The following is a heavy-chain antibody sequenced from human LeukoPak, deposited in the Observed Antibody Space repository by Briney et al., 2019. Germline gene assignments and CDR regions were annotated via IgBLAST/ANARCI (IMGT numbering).Heavy chain of an antibody. V-gene: IGHV3-30*18. CDR1: GFTFSSYG. CDR3: AKDRPEYSSGWPYIDY. J-gene: IGHJ4*02. D-gene: IGHD6-19*01. Sequence: PGGSLRLSCAASGFTFSSYGMHWVRQARGKGLEWVAVISYDGSNKYYADSVKGRFTISRDNSKNTLYLQMNSLRAEDTAVYYCAKDRPEYSSGWPYIDYWGQGTLVTVSS. CDR2: ISYDGSNK.